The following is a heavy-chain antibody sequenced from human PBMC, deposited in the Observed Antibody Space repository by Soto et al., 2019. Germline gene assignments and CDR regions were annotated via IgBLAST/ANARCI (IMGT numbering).Heavy chain of an antibody. CDR2: INSDGSST. J-gene: IGHJ6*02. V-gene: IGHV3-74*01. CDR1: GFTFSSYW. D-gene: IGHD3-3*01. CDR3: ARDTRVHDSGYYYYYGMDV. Sequence: GGSLRLSCAASGFTFSSYWMHWVRQAPGKGLVWVSRINSDGSSTSYADSVKGRFTISRDNAKNTLYLQMNSLRAEDTAVYYCARDTRVHDSGYYYYYGMDVWGQGTTVTVSS.